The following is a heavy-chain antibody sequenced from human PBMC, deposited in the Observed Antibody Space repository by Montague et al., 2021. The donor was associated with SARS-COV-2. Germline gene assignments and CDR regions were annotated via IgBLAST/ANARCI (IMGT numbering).Heavy chain of an antibody. CDR1: GGSISSSNYY. J-gene: IGHJ4*02. V-gene: IGHV4-61*05. CDR2: IYYSGST. CDR3: ARGFDY. Sequence: SETLSLTCTVSGGSISSSNYYWGWIRQPPGKGLEWIGYIYYSGSTNYNPSLKSRVTISVDTSKNQFSLKLSSVTAADTAVYYCARGFDYWGQGTLVTVSS.